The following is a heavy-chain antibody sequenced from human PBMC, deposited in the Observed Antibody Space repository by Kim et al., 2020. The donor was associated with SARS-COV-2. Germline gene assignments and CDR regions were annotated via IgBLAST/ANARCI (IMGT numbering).Heavy chain of an antibody. J-gene: IGHJ6*02. Sequence: GGSLRLSCAASGFTFRNYAMSWVRQAPGKGLEWVSAVSGIGGSTYYAESVQGRLTISRDNSKNTVYLRMNSLRAEDTAVYYCAKYDQGILTGYFLNYTMDVWGQGTTVTVSS. V-gene: IGHV3-23*01. CDR2: VSGIGGST. CDR3: AKYDQGILTGYFLNYTMDV. CDR1: GFTFRNYA. D-gene: IGHD3-9*01.